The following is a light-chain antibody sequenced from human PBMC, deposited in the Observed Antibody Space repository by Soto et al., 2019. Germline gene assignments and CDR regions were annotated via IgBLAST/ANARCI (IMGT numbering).Light chain of an antibody. J-gene: IGKJ1*01. V-gene: IGKV1-8*01. CDR2: AAS. CDR3: QQYYSYPWT. Sequence: AIRMTQSPSSFSASTGDRVTITCRASQGISSYLACYQQKPGKAPKLLIYAASTLQSGVPSRFSGSGSGTAFTLTISCLQSEDFATYYCQQYYSYPWTFGQGTKVEIK. CDR1: QGISSY.